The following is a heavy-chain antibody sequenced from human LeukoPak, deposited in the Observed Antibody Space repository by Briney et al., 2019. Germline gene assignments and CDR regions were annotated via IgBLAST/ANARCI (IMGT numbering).Heavy chain of an antibody. Sequence: PGGSLRLSCAASGFTFSSYSMNWVRQAPGKGLEWVSSISSSSSYIYYADSMKGRFTISRDNAKNSLYLQMNNLRAEDTAVYYCARVVPAGHIDYWGQGTLVTVSS. CDR2: ISSSSSYI. CDR3: ARVVPAGHIDY. V-gene: IGHV3-21*01. J-gene: IGHJ4*02. CDR1: GFTFSSYS. D-gene: IGHD2-2*01.